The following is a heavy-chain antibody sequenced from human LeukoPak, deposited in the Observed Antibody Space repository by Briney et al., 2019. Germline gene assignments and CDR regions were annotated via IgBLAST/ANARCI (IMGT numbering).Heavy chain of an antibody. CDR3: AKDYVAAPGTSYFDY. D-gene: IGHD6-13*01. Sequence: GGSLRLSCAASGFTFSSYGMHWVRQAPGKGLEGVAFIDYDGSNKYYADSVKGRFTISRDNSKNTLYLQMNSLRAEDTAVYYCAKDYVAAPGTSYFDYWGQGTLVTVSS. V-gene: IGHV3-30*02. J-gene: IGHJ4*02. CDR1: GFTFSSYG. CDR2: IDYDGSNK.